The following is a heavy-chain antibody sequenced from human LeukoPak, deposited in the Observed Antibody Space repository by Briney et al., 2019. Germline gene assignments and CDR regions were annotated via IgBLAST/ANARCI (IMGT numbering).Heavy chain of an antibody. CDR1: GFTLSDYY. D-gene: IGHD3-10*01. Sequence: GSLRLSCAASGFTLSDYYMSWIRQAPGKGLEWVSYISSSGSTIYYADSVKGRFTISRDNAKNSLYLQMNSLRAEDTAVYYRARNTMVRGVTFDYWGQGTLVTVSS. J-gene: IGHJ4*02. CDR2: ISSSGSTI. CDR3: ARNTMVRGVTFDY. V-gene: IGHV3-11*01.